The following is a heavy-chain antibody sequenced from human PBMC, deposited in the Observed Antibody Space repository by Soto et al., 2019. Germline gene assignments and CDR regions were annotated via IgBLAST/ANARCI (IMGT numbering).Heavy chain of an antibody. D-gene: IGHD5-12*01. CDR3: GRSRGGFSGYEIEY. V-gene: IGHV1-3*01. CDR1: GYTFTSYA. Sequence: QVHLVQSGAEVKKPGASVKVSCKASGYTFTSYAIHWVRQAPGQRLEWMAWINAGNGNTIHSQKFQGRVTIARDTSASTADMELSSLRSEETAVYYCGRSRGGFSGYEIEYWGQGTLVTVSS. CDR2: INAGNGNT. J-gene: IGHJ4*02.